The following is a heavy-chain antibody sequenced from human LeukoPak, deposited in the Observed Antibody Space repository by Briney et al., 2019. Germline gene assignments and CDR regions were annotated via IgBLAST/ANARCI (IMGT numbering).Heavy chain of an antibody. J-gene: IGHJ4*02. V-gene: IGHV3-74*01. Sequence: PGGSLRLSCAASGFTFSSYSMNWVRQAPGKGLVWVSRINSDGSSTSYADSVKGRFTISRDNAKNTLYLQMNSLRAEDTAVYYCAVGGLFCGGDCGDDYWGQGTLVTVSS. CDR1: GFTFSSYS. CDR2: INSDGSST. CDR3: AVGGLFCGGDCGDDY. D-gene: IGHD2-21*02.